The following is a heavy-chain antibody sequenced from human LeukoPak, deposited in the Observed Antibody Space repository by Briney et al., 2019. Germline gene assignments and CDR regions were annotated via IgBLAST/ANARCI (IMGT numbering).Heavy chain of an antibody. V-gene: IGHV1-2*02. Sequence: ASVKVSCKASGYTFTGYYMHWVRQAPGQGLEWMGWINPNSGGTNYAQKFQGRVTMTRDTSISTAYMELSRLRSDDAAVYYCARGVVGATTEDYWGQGTLVTVSS. CDR1: GYTFTGYY. J-gene: IGHJ4*02. CDR2: INPNSGGT. CDR3: ARGVVGATTEDY. D-gene: IGHD1-26*01.